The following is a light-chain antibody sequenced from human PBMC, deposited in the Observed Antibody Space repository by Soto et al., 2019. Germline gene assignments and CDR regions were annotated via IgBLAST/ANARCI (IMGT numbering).Light chain of an antibody. CDR3: QQYGSSPCT. Sequence: EIVLTQSPGTLSLSPGERATLSCRASQTVSSNYLAWYRQKPGPAPRLLIYGASSRATGIPDRVSGSGSGTDFTLTISRLEPEDFAVYYCQQYGSSPCTFGQGTKLEIK. CDR1: QTVSSNY. V-gene: IGKV3-20*01. CDR2: GAS. J-gene: IGKJ2*02.